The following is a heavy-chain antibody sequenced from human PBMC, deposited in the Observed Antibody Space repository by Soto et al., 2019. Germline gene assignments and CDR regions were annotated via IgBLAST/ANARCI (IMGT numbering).Heavy chain of an antibody. D-gene: IGHD3-16*01. J-gene: IGHJ6*03. Sequence: GGSLRLSCAASGFTFSSYDMHWVRQATGKGLEWVSAIGTAGDTYYPGSVKGRFTISRENAKNSLYLQMNSLRAGDTAVYYCARGSNGLHLGEAPKGYYYYMDVWGKGTTVTVSS. CDR3: ARGSNGLHLGEAPKGYYYYMDV. CDR1: GFTFSSYD. CDR2: IGTAGDT. V-gene: IGHV3-13*01.